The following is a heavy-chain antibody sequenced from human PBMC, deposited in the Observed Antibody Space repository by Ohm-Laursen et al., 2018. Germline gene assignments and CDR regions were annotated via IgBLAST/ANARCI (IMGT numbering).Heavy chain of an antibody. J-gene: IGHJ6*02. CDR3: TSTPGRDYYYGMDV. CDR2: IRSKPNSYAT. V-gene: IGHV3-73*01. Sequence: SLRLSCSASGFTFSSYGMHWVRQASGKGLEWVGRIRSKPNSYATVYAASVKGRFTISRDDSDNTAYLEMNSLKTEDTAVYYCTSTPGRDYYYGMDVWGQGTTVTVSS. CDR1: GFTFSSYG.